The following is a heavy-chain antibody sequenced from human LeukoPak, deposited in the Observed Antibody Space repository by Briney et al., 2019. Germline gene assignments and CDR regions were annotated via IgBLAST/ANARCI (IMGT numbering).Heavy chain of an antibody. CDR3: AAVRDYDSSGYYDY. D-gene: IGHD3-22*01. CDR1: GFTFTSSA. J-gene: IGHJ4*02. V-gene: IGHV1-58*02. CDR2: IVVGSGNT. Sequence: ASVKVSCKASGFTFTSSAMQWVRQARGQRLEWIGWIVVGSGNTNYAQKFQERVTITRDMSTSTAYMELSSLRSEDTAVYYCAAVRDYDSSGYYDYWGQGTLVTVSS.